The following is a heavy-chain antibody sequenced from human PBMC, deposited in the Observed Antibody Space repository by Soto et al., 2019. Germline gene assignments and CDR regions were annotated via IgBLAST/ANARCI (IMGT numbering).Heavy chain of an antibody. CDR3: ARFRRNDFGSGPAYYFDY. D-gene: IGHD3-3*01. CDR2: IYYSGST. CDR1: GGSISSYY. Sequence: SETLSLTCTVSGGSISSYYWSWIRQPPWKGLEWIGYIYYSGSTNYNPSLKSRVTISVDTSKNQFSLKLSSVTAADTAVYYCARFRRNDFGSGPAYYFDYWGQGTLVTVSS. J-gene: IGHJ4*02. V-gene: IGHV4-59*08.